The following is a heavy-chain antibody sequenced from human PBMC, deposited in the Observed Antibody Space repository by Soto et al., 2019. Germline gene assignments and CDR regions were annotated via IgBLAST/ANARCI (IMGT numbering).Heavy chain of an antibody. CDR2: IYYSGST. Sequence: QVQLQESGPGLVKPSETLSLTCTVSGGSVSSGSYYWSWIRQPPGKGLDWIGYIYYSGSTNYNPSHKSRVTMSVDTSKNQFSLKLRSMTAADTAVYYCARGPYGDYVDYWGQGTLVTVSS. J-gene: IGHJ4*02. V-gene: IGHV4-61*01. D-gene: IGHD4-17*01. CDR3: ARGPYGDYVDY. CDR1: GGSVSSGSYY.